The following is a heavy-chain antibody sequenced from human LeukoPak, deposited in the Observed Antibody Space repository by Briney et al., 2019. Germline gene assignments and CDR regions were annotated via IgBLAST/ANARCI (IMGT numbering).Heavy chain of an antibody. D-gene: IGHD1-26*01. CDR1: GFTVSSNY. Sequence: GGSLRLSCAVSGFTVSSNYMNWVRQAPGKGLEWVSVIYSGGTTYYADSVKGRFTISRDNSKNTLYLQMNSLRAEDTAVYYCASQWELRYWGQGTLVTVPS. CDR3: ASQWELRY. V-gene: IGHV3-53*01. J-gene: IGHJ4*02. CDR2: IYSGGTT.